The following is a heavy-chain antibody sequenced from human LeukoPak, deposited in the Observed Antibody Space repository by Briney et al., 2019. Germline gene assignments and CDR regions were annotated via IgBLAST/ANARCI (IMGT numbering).Heavy chain of an antibody. CDR1: GFTFSDYY. CDR2: IKEDGSEE. D-gene: IGHD2-2*01. CDR3: ARPRYCSSISCYFHAFDV. V-gene: IGHV3-7*01. Sequence: GGSLRLSCAASGFTFSDYYMTWVRQAPGKGLEWVANIKEDGSEEYYVDSVKGRFTISRDNAKNSLYLQMDSLRADDTAIYYCARPRYCSSISCYFHAFDVWGQGTMVTVSS. J-gene: IGHJ3*01.